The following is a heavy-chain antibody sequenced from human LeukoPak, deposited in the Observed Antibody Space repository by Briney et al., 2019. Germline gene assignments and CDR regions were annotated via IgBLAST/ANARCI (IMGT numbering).Heavy chain of an antibody. CDR1: GFTFSTYA. J-gene: IGHJ4*02. CDR3: AKGLHYYDSSGYYPFDY. CDR2: TSHDGGNK. V-gene: IGHV3-30*04. Sequence: PGRSLRLSCAASGFTFSTYAMHWVRQAPGKGLEWVALTSHDGGNKDYADSVKGRFTISRDNSKNTLYLQMNSLRAEDTAVYYCAKGLHYYDSSGYYPFDYWGQGTLVTVSS. D-gene: IGHD3-22*01.